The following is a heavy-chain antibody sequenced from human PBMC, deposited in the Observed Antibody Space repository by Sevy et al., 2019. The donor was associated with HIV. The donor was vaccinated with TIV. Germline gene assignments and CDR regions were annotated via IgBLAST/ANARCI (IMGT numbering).Heavy chain of an antibody. D-gene: IGHD3-10*01. CDR1: GYTFGTYS. CDR2: ISPYNGNT. J-gene: IGHJ6*03. V-gene: IGHV1-18*01. Sequence: ASVKVSCKASGYTFGTYSINWVRQGPGQGLEWMGWISPYNGNTKYEQKVQDRVTLTTDTSTSTAYLELRSLRYDDTAVYYCARGGRGSGHAKFYYYMDVWGKGTTVTVSS. CDR3: ARGGRGSGHAKFYYYMDV.